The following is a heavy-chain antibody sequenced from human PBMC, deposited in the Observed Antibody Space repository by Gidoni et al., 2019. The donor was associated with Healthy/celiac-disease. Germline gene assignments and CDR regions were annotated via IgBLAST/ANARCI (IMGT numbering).Heavy chain of an antibody. CDR2: ISSSSSYI. CDR3: ARELRHSRGIDY. Sequence: EVQLVESGGGLVQPEGSLRLPCAASGFTFSSYSMNWVRQAPGKGLEWVSSISSSSSYIYYADSVKGRFTISRDNAKNSLYLQMNSLRAEDTAVYYCARELRHSRGIDYWGQGTLVTVSS. CDR1: GFTFSSYS. D-gene: IGHD6-13*01. V-gene: IGHV3-21*01. J-gene: IGHJ4*02.